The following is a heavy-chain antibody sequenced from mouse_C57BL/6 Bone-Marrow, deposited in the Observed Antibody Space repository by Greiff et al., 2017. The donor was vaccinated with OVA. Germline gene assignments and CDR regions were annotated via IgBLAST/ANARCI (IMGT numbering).Heavy chain of an antibody. CDR3: ARDYYGSSYEDYFDY. D-gene: IGHD1-1*01. J-gene: IGHJ2*01. CDR1: GYTFTSYW. Sequence: VQLQQPGAELVRPGSSVKLSCKASGYTFTSYWMHWVKQRPIQGLEWIGNIDPSDSETHYNQKFKDKATLTVDKSSSTAYMQRSVLTSDDSAVYYCARDYYGSSYEDYFDYWGQGTTLTVSS. CDR2: IDPSDSET. V-gene: IGHV1-52*01.